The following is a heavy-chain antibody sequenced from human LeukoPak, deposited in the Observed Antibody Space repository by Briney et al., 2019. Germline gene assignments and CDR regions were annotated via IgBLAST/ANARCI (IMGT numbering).Heavy chain of an antibody. D-gene: IGHD3-3*01. CDR2: IRGSGVST. V-gene: IGHV3-23*01. Sequence: GGSLRLSCAASGFTFSSYAMSWVRQAPGKGLEWVSSIRGSGVSTYYADSVKGRFTISRDNSKNTPYLQMNSLRAEDTAVYYCAKPPPYDFWSGYHDYWGQGTLVTVSS. CDR1: GFTFSSYA. CDR3: AKPPPYDFWSGYHDY. J-gene: IGHJ4*02.